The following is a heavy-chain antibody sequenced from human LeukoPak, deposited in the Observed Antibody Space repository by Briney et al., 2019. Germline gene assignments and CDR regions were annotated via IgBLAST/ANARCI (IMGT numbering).Heavy chain of an antibody. CDR1: GFTFSRYD. J-gene: IGHJ4*02. CDR3: AKEDYDSRGVDY. V-gene: IGHV3-13*05. CDR2: IGTVGDP. D-gene: IGHD3-22*01. Sequence: GGSLRLSCAASGFTFSRYDMHWVRQATGKGLEWVSAIGTVGDPYYPGSVKGRFTISRDNSKNTLYLQMNSLRAEDTAVYFCAKEDYDSRGVDYWGLGTLVTVSS.